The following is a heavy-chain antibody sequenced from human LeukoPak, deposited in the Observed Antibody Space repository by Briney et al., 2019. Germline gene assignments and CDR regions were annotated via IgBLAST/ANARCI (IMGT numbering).Heavy chain of an antibody. V-gene: IGHV3-21*04. CDR1: GLTFSSSN. J-gene: IGHJ4*02. Sequence: GGSLRLSCAASGLTFSSSNMNWVRQAPGKGLEWVSSITGSSSYILYADSVKGRFTISRDNAKNSLYLQLNSLRAEDTAVYYCARYSGTYRDYWGQGTLATVSS. CDR3: ARYSGTYRDY. D-gene: IGHD1-26*01. CDR2: ITGSSSYI.